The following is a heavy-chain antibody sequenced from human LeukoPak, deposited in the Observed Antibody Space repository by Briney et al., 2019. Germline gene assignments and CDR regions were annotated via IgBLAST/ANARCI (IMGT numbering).Heavy chain of an antibody. D-gene: IGHD6-19*01. J-gene: IGHJ4*02. CDR1: GFTFSSYW. CDR2: INFDGSST. V-gene: IGHV3-74*01. CDR3: ARKGLAVAAGLDY. Sequence: GGSLRLSCAASGFTFSSYWMHWVRQAPGKGLVWVSRINFDGSSTSYADSVKGRFTISRDNANNSLYLQMNSLRAEDTAIYYCARKGLAVAAGLDYWGQGTLVTVSS.